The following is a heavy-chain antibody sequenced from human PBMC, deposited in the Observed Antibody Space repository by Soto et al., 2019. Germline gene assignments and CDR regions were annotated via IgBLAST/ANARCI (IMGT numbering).Heavy chain of an antibody. CDR2: ISAYNGNT. CDR1: GYTFTSYG. CDR3: ARDQWLVRVRPLSYYGMDV. V-gene: IGHV1-18*01. Sequence: ASVKVSCKASGYTFTSYGISWVRQAPGQGLEWMGWISAYNGNTNYAQKLQGRVTMTTDTSTSTACMELRSLRSDDTAVYYCARDQWLVRVRPLSYYGMDVWGQGTTVTVS. D-gene: IGHD6-19*01. J-gene: IGHJ6*02.